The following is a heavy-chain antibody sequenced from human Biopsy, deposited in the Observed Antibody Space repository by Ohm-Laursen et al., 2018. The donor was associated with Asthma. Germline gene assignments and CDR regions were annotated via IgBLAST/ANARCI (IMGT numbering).Heavy chain of an antibody. CDR1: GFVFSQCG. V-gene: IGHV3-23*01. J-gene: IGHJ5*02. D-gene: IGHD3-22*01. CDR3: AKITTDRQKANNWFDP. CDR2: ISASGVRT. Sequence: SLRLSCAAAGFVFSQCGMHWVRQAPGKGLEWVSSISASGVRTFYADSVKGRFTVSRDSSRNTLYLQLSTLRVEDTAVYFCAKITTDRQKANNWFDPWGQGTLVTVSS.